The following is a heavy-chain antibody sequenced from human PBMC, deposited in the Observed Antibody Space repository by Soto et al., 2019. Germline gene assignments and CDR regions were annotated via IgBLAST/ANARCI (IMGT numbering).Heavy chain of an antibody. CDR3: AKEGVWAARPGEYFQH. Sequence: GGFLRLSCAASGFTFSSYAMSWVRQAPGKGLEWVSAISGSGGSTYYADSVKGRFTISRDNSKNTLYLQMNSLRAEDTAVYYCAKEGVWAARPGEYFQHWGQGTLVTVSS. J-gene: IGHJ1*01. D-gene: IGHD6-6*01. CDR1: GFTFSSYA. CDR2: ISGSGGST. V-gene: IGHV3-23*01.